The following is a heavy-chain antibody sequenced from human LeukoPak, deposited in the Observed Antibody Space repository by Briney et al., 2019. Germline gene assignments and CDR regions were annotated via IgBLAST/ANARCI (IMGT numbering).Heavy chain of an antibody. CDR2: IYTSGST. CDR1: GGSIRSYY. D-gene: IGHD2-15*01. V-gene: IGHV4-4*07. J-gene: IGHJ4*02. CDR3: AGGLQYCSGGSCYPDFDY. Sequence: SETLSLTCTVSGGSIRSYYWSWIRQPAGKGLEWIGRIYTSGSTNYNPSLKSRVTMSVDTSKNQFSLKLSSVTAADTAVYYCAGGLQYCSGGSCYPDFDYWGQGTLVTVSS.